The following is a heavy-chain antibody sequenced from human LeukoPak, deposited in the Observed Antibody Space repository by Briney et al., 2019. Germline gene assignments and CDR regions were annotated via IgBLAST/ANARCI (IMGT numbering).Heavy chain of an antibody. V-gene: IGHV4-34*01. J-gene: IGHJ4*02. CDR2: INHSGST. CDR3: ARASRRDGYNFGTLDY. D-gene: IGHD5-24*01. CDR1: GGSFSGYY. Sequence: SETLSLTCAVYGGSFSGYYWSWIRQPPGKGLEWIGEINHSGSTNYNPSLKSRVTISVDTSKNQFSLKLSSVTAADTAVYYCARASRRDGYNFGTLDYWGQGTLVPVSS.